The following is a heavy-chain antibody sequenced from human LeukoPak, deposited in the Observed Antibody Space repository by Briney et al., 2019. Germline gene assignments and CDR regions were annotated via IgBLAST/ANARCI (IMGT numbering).Heavy chain of an antibody. Sequence: PGGSLRLSCATSGFTFSNYWMSWVRQAPGKGLEWVSVISGSGDSTYYADSVKGRFTISRDNSKNTLYLQMNSLRAEDTAVYYCARGGDFWSGYSRGYYMDVWGKGTTVTVSS. CDR1: GFTFSNYW. D-gene: IGHD3-3*01. V-gene: IGHV3-23*01. J-gene: IGHJ6*03. CDR3: ARGGDFWSGYSRGYYMDV. CDR2: ISGSGDST.